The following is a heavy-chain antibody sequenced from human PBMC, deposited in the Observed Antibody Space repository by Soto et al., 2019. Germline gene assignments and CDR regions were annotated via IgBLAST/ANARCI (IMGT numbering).Heavy chain of an antibody. CDR1: GGTFNTFA. D-gene: IGHD2-2*01. CDR2: IIPIFGTA. CDR3: ARGPVVVVPAAHYWYFDL. J-gene: IGHJ2*01. Sequence: QVQLVQSGAEVKKPGSSVKVSCMASGGTFNTFAISWVRQAPGQGLECMGGIIPIFGTANYAQKFQGRVTITADKSTSTAYMELSSLRSEDTAVYYCARGPVVVVPAAHYWYFDLWGRGTLVTVSS. V-gene: IGHV1-69*06.